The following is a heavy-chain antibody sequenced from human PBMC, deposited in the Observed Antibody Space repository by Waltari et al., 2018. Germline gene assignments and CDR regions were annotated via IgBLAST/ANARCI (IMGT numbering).Heavy chain of an antibody. V-gene: IGHV1-2*06. Sequence: VQLVESGGGLVQPGGSLRLSCAASGFTFSSYWMSWVRQAPGQGLEWMGRINPNSVGTNYAQKFQGRVTMTRDTSISTAYMELSRLRSDDTAVYYCARELEGGTPDAFDIWGQGTMVTVSS. CDR2: INPNSVGT. J-gene: IGHJ3*02. CDR3: ARELEGGTPDAFDI. D-gene: IGHD1-1*01. CDR1: GFTFSSYW.